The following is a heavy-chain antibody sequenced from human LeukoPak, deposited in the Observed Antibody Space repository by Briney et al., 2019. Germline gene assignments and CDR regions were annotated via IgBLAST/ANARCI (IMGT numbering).Heavy chain of an antibody. J-gene: IGHJ5*02. CDR1: GFTFDDYA. CDR3: AKSPYSSGWSWFDH. CDR2: ISWNSGSI. V-gene: IGHV3-9*01. Sequence: GRSLRLSCAASGFTFDDYAMHWVRQAPGKGLEWGSGISWNSGSIVYADSVKGRFTISRDNAKNSLYLQMNSLRAEDTALYYCAKSPYSSGWSWFDHWGQGTLVTVSS. D-gene: IGHD6-19*01.